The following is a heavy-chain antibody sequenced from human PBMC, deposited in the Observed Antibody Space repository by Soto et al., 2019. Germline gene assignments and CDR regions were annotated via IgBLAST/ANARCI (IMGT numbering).Heavy chain of an antibody. CDR2: INAGNGNT. CDR3: ARGLTMVRGVILDAFDI. J-gene: IGHJ3*02. V-gene: IGHV1-3*01. D-gene: IGHD3-10*01. Sequence: QVQLVQSGAEVKKPGASVKVSCKASGYTFTSYAMHWVRQAPGQRLEWMGWINAGNGNTKYSQKFQGRVTITRDTSPSTADMELSSLRSEDTAVYYCARGLTMVRGVILDAFDIWGQGTMVTVSS. CDR1: GYTFTSYA.